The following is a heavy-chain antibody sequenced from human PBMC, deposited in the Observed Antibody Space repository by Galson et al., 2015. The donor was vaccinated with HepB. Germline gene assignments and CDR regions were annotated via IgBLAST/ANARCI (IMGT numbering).Heavy chain of an antibody. CDR2: ISSSSSTI. V-gene: IGHV3-48*01. Sequence: SLRLSCAASGFTFSSYSMNWVRQAPGKGLEWASYISSSSSTIYYADSVKGRFTISRDNAKNSLYLQMNSLRAEDTAVYYCARDPPRALYFDYWGQGTLVTVSS. CDR1: GFTFSSYS. J-gene: IGHJ4*02. CDR3: ARDPPRALYFDY.